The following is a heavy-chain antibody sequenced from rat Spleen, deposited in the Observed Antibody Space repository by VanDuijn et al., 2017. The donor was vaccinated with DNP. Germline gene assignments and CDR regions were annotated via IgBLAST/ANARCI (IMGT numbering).Heavy chain of an antibody. CDR3: TTDFERGY. J-gene: IGHJ1*01. Sequence: EVQLVESGGDLVQPGRSLKLSCVASGFTFNIYWMTWIRQVPGKGLEWVASITSSGDNTYYPDSVKGRFTISRDNAKSTLYLQMDSLRSEDTATYYCTTDFERGYWGPGTMVTVSS. CDR1: GFTFNIYW. V-gene: IGHV5-31*01. D-gene: IGHD4-4*01. CDR2: ITSSGDNT.